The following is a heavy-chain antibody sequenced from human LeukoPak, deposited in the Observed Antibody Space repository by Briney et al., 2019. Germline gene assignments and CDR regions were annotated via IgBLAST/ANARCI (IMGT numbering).Heavy chain of an antibody. CDR2: INPSGGST. D-gene: IGHD4-17*01. V-gene: IGHV1-46*01. Sequence: ASVKVSCKASGYTFTSYYMHWVRQAPGQGLEWMGIINPSGGSTNYAQKFQGRVTMTRDTSTRTVYMELSNLRSEDTAVYYCARDRGGDYGRGRYYYYYYMDVWGKGTTVTVSS. CDR3: ARDRGGDYGRGRYYYYYYMDV. CDR1: GYTFTSYY. J-gene: IGHJ6*03.